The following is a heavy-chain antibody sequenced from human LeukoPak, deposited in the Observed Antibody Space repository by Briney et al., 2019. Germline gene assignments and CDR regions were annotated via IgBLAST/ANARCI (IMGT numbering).Heavy chain of an antibody. Sequence: PGGSLTLSCAASGFTFSSYGMHWVRQAPGKGLEWVAFIRYDGSNKYYADSVKGLFTISRDNSKNTLYLQMNSLRAEDTAVYYCASDILTGHYYYYMDVWGKGTTVTVSS. V-gene: IGHV3-30*02. J-gene: IGHJ6*03. CDR2: IRYDGSNK. D-gene: IGHD3-9*01. CDR1: GFTFSSYG. CDR3: ASDILTGHYYYYMDV.